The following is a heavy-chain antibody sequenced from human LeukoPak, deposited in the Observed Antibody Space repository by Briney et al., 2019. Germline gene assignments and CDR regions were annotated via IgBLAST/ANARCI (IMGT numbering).Heavy chain of an antibody. CDR2: IYDSGRT. V-gene: IGHV4-39*01. CDR1: GGSVSSATYN. J-gene: IGHJ5*02. Sequence: KPSETLSLTCTVSGGSVSSATYNWGWIRQPPGKGLEWIGTIYDSGRTSYNPSLKSRVTISVDTSNNQFSLQLSSVTAADTAVYYCARLLDRNYEGGAFDPWGQGTLVTVSS. CDR3: ARLLDRNYEGGAFDP. D-gene: IGHD1-14*01.